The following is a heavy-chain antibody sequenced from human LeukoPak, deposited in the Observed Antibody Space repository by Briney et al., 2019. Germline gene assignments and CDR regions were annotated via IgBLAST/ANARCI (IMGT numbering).Heavy chain of an antibody. J-gene: IGHJ4*02. V-gene: IGHV3-7*05. Sequence: PGGSLRLSCAASGFTFSNYWMSWVRQAPGKGLEWVANIKQDGGEKYYVDSVKGRFTISRDNAKNSLYLQMNSLRAEDTAVYYCARDSSPGYYDYVWGTYPRYWGRGTLVTVSS. CDR1: GFTFSNYW. D-gene: IGHD3-16*02. CDR3: ARDSSPGYYDYVWGTYPRY. CDR2: IKQDGGEK.